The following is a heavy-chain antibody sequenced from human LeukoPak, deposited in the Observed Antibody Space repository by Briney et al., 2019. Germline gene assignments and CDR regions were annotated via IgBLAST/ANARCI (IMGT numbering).Heavy chain of an antibody. D-gene: IGHD2-2*01. CDR3: ARGEYQLRRTRAQFGY. V-gene: IGHV4-4*02. CDR1: GGSISSSNW. J-gene: IGHJ4*02. CDR2: IYHSGST. Sequence: SETLSLTCAVSGGSISSSNWWSWVRQPPGKGLEWIGEIYHSGSTNYNPSLKSRVTISVDKSKNQFSLKLSSVTAVDTAAYYCARGEYQLRRTRAQFGYWGQGTLVTVSS.